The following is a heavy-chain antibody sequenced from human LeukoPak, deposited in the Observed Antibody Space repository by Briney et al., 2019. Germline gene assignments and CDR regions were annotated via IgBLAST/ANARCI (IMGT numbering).Heavy chain of an antibody. CDR2: ISWNSGDT. CDR1: GFTFDDYA. D-gene: IGHD6-13*01. V-gene: IGHV3-9*01. Sequence: GGSLRLSCGASGFTFDDYAMYWVRQAPGKGLEWVSGISWNSGDTAYADYVKGRFTISRDNSKNTLYLQMNSLRTEDAAVYYCAKDRFQVAAAAGRVDYWGQGTLVTVSS. J-gene: IGHJ4*02. CDR3: AKDRFQVAAAAGRVDY.